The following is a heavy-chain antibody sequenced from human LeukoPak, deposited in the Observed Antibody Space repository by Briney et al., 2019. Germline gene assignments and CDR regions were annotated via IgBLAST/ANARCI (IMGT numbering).Heavy chain of an antibody. CDR3: AGVDAAMPDAFDI. V-gene: IGHV3-30*04. J-gene: IGHJ3*02. CDR1: GFTFSSYA. Sequence: GALRLSCAASGFTFSSYAMHWVRQAPGKGLEWVAVISYDGSNKYYADSVKGRFTISRDNSKNTLYLQMNSLRAEDTAVYYCAGVDAAMPDAFDIWGQGTTVTVSS. D-gene: IGHD5-18*01. CDR2: ISYDGSNK.